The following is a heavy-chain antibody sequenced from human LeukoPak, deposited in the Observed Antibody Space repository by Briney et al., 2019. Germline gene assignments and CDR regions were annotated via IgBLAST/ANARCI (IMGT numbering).Heavy chain of an antibody. V-gene: IGHV1-2*02. CDR2: INPNSGGT. CDR3: ARDPPPYYYGSGTPPQFDY. Sequence: ASVKVSCKASGYTFTGYYMYWVRQAPGQGLEWMGWINPNSGGTNYAQKFQGRVTMTRDTSISTAYMELSRLRSDDTAVYYCARDPPPYYYGSGTPPQFDYWGQGTLVTVSS. J-gene: IGHJ4*02. CDR1: GYTFTGYY. D-gene: IGHD3-10*01.